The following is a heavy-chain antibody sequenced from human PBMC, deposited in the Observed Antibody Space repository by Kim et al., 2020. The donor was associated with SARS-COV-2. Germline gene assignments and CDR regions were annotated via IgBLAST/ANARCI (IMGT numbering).Heavy chain of an antibody. J-gene: IGHJ4*02. CDR3: VRLVVAAPFDF. CDR2: T. Sequence: TSYAQSVKGRFTISRDNAKNTLYLPMNRLRAEDTAVYYCVRLVVAAPFDFWGQGTLVTVSS. V-gene: IGHV3-74*01. D-gene: IGHD2-15*01.